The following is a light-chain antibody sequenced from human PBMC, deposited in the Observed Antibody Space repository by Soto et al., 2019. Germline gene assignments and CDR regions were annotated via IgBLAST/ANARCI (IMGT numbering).Light chain of an antibody. CDR1: QSVSSN. Sequence: EIVMTQSPATLSVSPGERATLSCRASQSVSSNLAWYQQKPGQAPRLLNYGASTRATGIPARFSGSGSGTEFTLSISSLETEDFGIYYCQQRSSWPLTFGGGTKVEIK. CDR2: GAS. V-gene: IGKV3-15*01. CDR3: QQRSSWPLT. J-gene: IGKJ4*01.